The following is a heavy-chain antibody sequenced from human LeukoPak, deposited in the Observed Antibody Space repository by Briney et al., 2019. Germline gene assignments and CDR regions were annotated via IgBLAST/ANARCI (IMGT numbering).Heavy chain of an antibody. CDR1: GYTFTSYY. Sequence: GASVNVSCKASGYTFTSYYMHWVRQAPGQGLEWMGIINPSGGGTSYAQKFQGRVTMTRDMSTSTVYMELRSLRSEDTDVYYCAREDATKRYNWFDPWGQGTLVAVSS. V-gene: IGHV1-46*01. D-gene: IGHD5-12*01. CDR2: INPSGGGT. CDR3: AREDATKRYNWFDP. J-gene: IGHJ5*02.